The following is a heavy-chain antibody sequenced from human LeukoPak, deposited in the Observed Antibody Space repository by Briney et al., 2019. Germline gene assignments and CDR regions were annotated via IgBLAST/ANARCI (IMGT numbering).Heavy chain of an antibody. CDR3: ARQRLSSAYFYYFGMDV. J-gene: IGHJ6*02. Sequence: KDGESLKISCKGSGYSFTSYWIGWVRQMPGKGLEWMGIIYPGDSDTKYSPSFQGQVTISADKSINTAYLQWSSLKASDTAMFYCARQRLSSAYFYYFGMDVWGQGTTVTVSS. V-gene: IGHV5-51*01. CDR1: GYSFTSYW. D-gene: IGHD6-25*01. CDR2: IYPGDSDT.